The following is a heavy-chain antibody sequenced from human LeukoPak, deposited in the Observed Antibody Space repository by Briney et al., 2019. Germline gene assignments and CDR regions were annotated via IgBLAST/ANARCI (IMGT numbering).Heavy chain of an antibody. Sequence: ASVKVSCKASGYTFISYDINWVRQVPGQGLEWMGWMNPNSGNTGYAQKFQGRVTITRNTSISTAFMELSSLRSEDTAVYYCARASSPNADYDSSFGNYYYYMDVWGKGTTVTISS. CDR2: MNPNSGNT. V-gene: IGHV1-8*03. CDR3: ARASSPNADYDSSFGNYYYYMDV. J-gene: IGHJ6*03. CDR1: GYTFISYD. D-gene: IGHD3-22*01.